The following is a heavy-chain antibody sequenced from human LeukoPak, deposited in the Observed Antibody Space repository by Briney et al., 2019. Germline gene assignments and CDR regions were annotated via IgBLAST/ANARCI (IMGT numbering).Heavy chain of an antibody. CDR2: ISYDGSNK. J-gene: IGHJ4*02. Sequence: GGSLTLSCAASGFTFSSYGMHWVRQAPGKGLEWVAVISYDGSNKYYADSVKGRFTISRDNSKNTLYLQMNSRRAEDTAVYYCAKERSGWYMGPDYWGQGTLVTVSS. D-gene: IGHD6-19*01. CDR1: GFTFSSYG. CDR3: AKERSGWYMGPDY. V-gene: IGHV3-30*18.